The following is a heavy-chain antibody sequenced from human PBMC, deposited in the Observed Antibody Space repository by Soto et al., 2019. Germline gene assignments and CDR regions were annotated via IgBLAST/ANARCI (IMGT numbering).Heavy chain of an antibody. CDR3: ARRTVNIRTFYSGLKTHCFDY. CDR2: IFHTGTT. CDR1: GGSIGRNF. Sequence: ASETLSLTCTVSGGSIGRNFWSWIRQSPGKGLEWIGYIFHTGTTNYNPSLESRVTISVDTSKNQFSLKLKSVTAADTAIYYCARRTVNIRTFYSGLKTHCFDYWGQGAPVTVSS. J-gene: IGHJ4*02. D-gene: IGHD6-19*01. V-gene: IGHV4-59*08.